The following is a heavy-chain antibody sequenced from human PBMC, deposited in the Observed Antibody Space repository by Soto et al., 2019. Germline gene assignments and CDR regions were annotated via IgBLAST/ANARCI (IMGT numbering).Heavy chain of an antibody. D-gene: IGHD3-10*01. CDR3: ARVEIVEDYYGSGSGNIYFDY. Sequence: LSLTCTVSGGSISSGDYYWSWIRQPPGKGLEWIGYIYYSGSTYYNPSLKSRVTISVDTSKNQFSLKLSSVTAADTAVYYCARVEIVEDYYGSGSGNIYFDYWGQGTLVTVSS. V-gene: IGHV4-30-4*01. CDR2: IYYSGST. J-gene: IGHJ4*02. CDR1: GGSISSGDYY.